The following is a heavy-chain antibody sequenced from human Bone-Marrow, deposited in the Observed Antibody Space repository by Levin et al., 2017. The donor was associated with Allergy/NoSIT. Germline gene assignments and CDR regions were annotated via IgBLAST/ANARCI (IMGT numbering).Heavy chain of an antibody. CDR1: GGTFSSYA. CDR2: IIPILGIA. J-gene: IGHJ4*02. V-gene: IGHV1-69*04. CDR3: ARVETGYYDSSGYYSAFDY. D-gene: IGHD3-22*01. Sequence: SVKVSCKASGGTFSSYAISWVRQAPGQGLEWMGRIIPILGIANYAQKFQGRVTITADKSTSTAYMELSSLRSEDTAVYYCARVETGYYDSSGYYSAFDYWGQGTLVTVSS.